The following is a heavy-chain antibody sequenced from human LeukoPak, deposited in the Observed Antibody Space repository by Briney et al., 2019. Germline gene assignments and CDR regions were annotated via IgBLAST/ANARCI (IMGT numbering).Heavy chain of an antibody. CDR1: GFTFSSYG. Sequence: GRSLRLSCAASGFTFSSYGMHWVRQAPGKGLEWVAVIWYDGSNKYYADSVKGRFTISRDNAKNTLYLQMNSLRAEDTAVYYCAFYGSGSPSWGQGTLVTVSS. CDR2: IWYDGSNK. CDR3: AFYGSGSPS. V-gene: IGHV3-33*03. D-gene: IGHD3-10*01. J-gene: IGHJ4*01.